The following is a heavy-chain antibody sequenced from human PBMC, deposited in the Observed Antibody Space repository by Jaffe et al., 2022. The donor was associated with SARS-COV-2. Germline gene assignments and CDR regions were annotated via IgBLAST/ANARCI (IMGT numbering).Heavy chain of an antibody. V-gene: IGHV3-23*01. CDR3: AKDAVPAAITYYYYYGMDV. Sequence: EVQLLESGGGLVQPGGSLRLSCAASGFTFSSYAMSWVRQAPGKGLEWVSAISGSGGSTYYADSVKGRFTISRDNSKNTLYLQMNSLRAEDTAVYYCAKDAVPAAITYYYYYGMDVWGQGTTVTVSS. D-gene: IGHD2-2*02. CDR2: ISGSGGST. J-gene: IGHJ6*02. CDR1: GFTFSSYA.